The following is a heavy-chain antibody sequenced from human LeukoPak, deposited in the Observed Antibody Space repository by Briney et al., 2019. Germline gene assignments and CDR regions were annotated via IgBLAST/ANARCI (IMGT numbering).Heavy chain of an antibody. J-gene: IGHJ4*02. CDR2: IIPIFGTT. CDR3: ARALRGYDFWSGFLDY. V-gene: IGHV1-69*13. Sequence: ASVKVSCKASGGTFSSYGISWVRQAPGQGLEWMGGIIPIFGTTNYAQKFQGRVTITADESTSTAYMELSSLRSEDTAVYYCARALRGYDFWSGFLDYWGQGTLVTVSS. CDR1: GGTFSSYG. D-gene: IGHD3-3*01.